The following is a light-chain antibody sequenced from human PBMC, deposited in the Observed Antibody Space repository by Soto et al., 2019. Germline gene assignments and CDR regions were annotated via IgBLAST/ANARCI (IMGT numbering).Light chain of an antibody. V-gene: IGLV4-69*01. CDR2: LNSDGSH. CDR1: SGHSSYA. Sequence: QLVLTQSPSASASLGASVKLTCTLSSGHSSYAIAWHQQQPEKGPRYLMKLNSDGSHSKGDGIPDRFSGSSSVAERYLTISSLQSEDEADYYCQTWGTGVHYVFGTGTKVTVL. CDR3: QTWGTGVHYV. J-gene: IGLJ1*01.